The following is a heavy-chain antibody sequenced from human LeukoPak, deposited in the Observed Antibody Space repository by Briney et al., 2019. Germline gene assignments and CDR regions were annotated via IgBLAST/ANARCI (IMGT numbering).Heavy chain of an antibody. CDR3: ARDGAFRIYDY. V-gene: IGHV3-7*01. CDR2: IKQDGSEK. Sequence: GGSLRLSCAASGFTFSSYWMSWVRQAPGKGLEWVANIKQDGSEKYYVDSVKGRFTISRGNARNSLYLQMSSLRADDTAVYYCARDGAFRIYDYWGQESLVTVSS. CDR1: GFTFSSYW. D-gene: IGHD3-3*02. J-gene: IGHJ4*02.